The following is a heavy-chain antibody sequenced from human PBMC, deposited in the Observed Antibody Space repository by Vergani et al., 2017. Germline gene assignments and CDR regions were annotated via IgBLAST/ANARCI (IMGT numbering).Heavy chain of an antibody. J-gene: IGHJ4*02. CDR3: ARSRPYCTSGSCPAI. CDR2: IHTGGRT. D-gene: IGHD2-15*01. Sequence: QVKLQESGPGLLTPSQTLSLTCTVSGESIRSGSHYWSWIRQPAGKGPEWIGHIHTGGRTDLNPSFKSRVSISVDTSKSQFSLKLNSVTVADTAVYYCARSRPYCTSGSCPAIWGQGTLVTVSS. V-gene: IGHV4-61*02. CDR1: GESIRSGSHY.